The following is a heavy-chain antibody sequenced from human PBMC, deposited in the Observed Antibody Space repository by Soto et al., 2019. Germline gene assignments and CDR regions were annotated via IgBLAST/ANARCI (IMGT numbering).Heavy chain of an antibody. D-gene: IGHD3-16*01. CDR3: ARVSRGGAIGTGWHDP. CDR1: GYVYSNYG. V-gene: IGHV1-18*01. J-gene: IGHJ5*02. CDR2: ISAYNYNT. Sequence: QVQLVQSGAEVKKPGASVKVSCKASGYVYSNYGISWVRQAPGQGLEWMGWISAYNYNTNYAQKFQDRVTMTIDTSTSTAYMELRSLGSDDTAVYYCARVSRGGAIGTGWHDPWGQGTLVTVSS.